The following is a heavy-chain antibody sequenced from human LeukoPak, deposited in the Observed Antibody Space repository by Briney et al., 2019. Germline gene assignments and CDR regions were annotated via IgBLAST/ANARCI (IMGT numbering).Heavy chain of an antibody. Sequence: GGSLRLSCAASGFTFSSYSINWVRQAPGKGLEWVSSISSSSSYIYYADSVKGRFTISRDNAKNSLYLQMNSLRAEDTAVYYCARDLLYYYDSSPRPFDIWGQGKLVTVSS. D-gene: IGHD3-22*01. CDR1: GFTFSSYS. V-gene: IGHV3-21*01. J-gene: IGHJ3*02. CDR3: ARDLLYYYDSSPRPFDI. CDR2: ISSSSSYI.